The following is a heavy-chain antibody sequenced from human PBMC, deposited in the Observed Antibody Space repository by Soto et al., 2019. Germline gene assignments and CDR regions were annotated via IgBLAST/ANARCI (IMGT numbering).Heavy chain of an antibody. J-gene: IGHJ6*02. CDR2: INHSGST. CDR3: ARVAAAAGTGRYYYYYYGMDV. Sequence: SETLSLTCAVYGGSFSGYYWSWIRQPPGKGLEWIGEINHSGSTNYNPSLKSRVTISVDTSKNQFSLKLSSVTAADTAVYYCARVAAAAGTGRYYYYYYGMDVWGQGTTVTVSS. CDR1: GGSFSGYY. V-gene: IGHV4-34*01. D-gene: IGHD6-13*01.